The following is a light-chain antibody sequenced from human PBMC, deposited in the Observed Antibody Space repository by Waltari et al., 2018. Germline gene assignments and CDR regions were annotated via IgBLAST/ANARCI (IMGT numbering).Light chain of an antibody. CDR3: QHRSNWPSLT. J-gene: IGKJ4*01. V-gene: IGKV3-11*01. CDR2: DAS. CDR1: QSVSSS. Sequence: IVLTQSPATLSLSPVARATLSCRASQSVSSSLAWYQQKGGQAPRLLIYDASNRAAGIPARFSGSGSGTDFTLTISSLEPEDFTVYYCQHRSNWPSLTFGGGTKVEI.